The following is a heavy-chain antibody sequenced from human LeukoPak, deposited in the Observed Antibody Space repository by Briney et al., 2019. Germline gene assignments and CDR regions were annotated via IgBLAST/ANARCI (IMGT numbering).Heavy chain of an antibody. CDR3: AREKLSFFDSSGYFDY. CDR1: GFTFSSYE. CDR2: SSSSGSAI. J-gene: IGHJ4*02. Sequence: GGSLRLPCAASGFTFSSYEMNWVRQAPGKGLEWVSFSSSSGSAIHYADSVRGRFTISRDNAKNSLYLQMSRLRAEDTAVYYCAREKLSFFDSSGYFDYWGQGTLVTVSS. V-gene: IGHV3-48*03. D-gene: IGHD3-22*01.